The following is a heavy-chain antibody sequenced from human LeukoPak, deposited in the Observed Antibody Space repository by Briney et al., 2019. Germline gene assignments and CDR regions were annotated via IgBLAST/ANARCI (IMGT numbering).Heavy chain of an antibody. CDR1: GYTFSSYA. V-gene: IGHV3-23*01. CDR2: ISGSGGST. D-gene: IGHD2-2*01. J-gene: IGHJ5*02. Sequence: GASVKVSCKASGYTFSSYAMSWVRQAPGKGLEWVSAISGSGGSTYYADSVKGRFTISRDNSKNTLYLQMNSLRAEDTAVYYCGGYCSSTSCANWFDPWGQGTLVTVSS. CDR3: GGYCSSTSCANWFDP.